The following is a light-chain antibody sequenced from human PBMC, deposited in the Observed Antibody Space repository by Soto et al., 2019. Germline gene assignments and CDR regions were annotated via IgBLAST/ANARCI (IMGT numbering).Light chain of an antibody. CDR1: SSDVGTYDY. CDR2: GVT. J-gene: IGLJ1*01. V-gene: IGLV2-8*01. Sequence: QSALTQPPSASESPGQSVTFSCTGTSSDVGTYDYVSWYQQYPGKAPKLLIYGVTRRPSGVPDRFSGSKSGNTAALTVSGLQAEDEAYYYCSSYAGRSMYVFGTGTKVTVL. CDR3: SSYAGRSMYV.